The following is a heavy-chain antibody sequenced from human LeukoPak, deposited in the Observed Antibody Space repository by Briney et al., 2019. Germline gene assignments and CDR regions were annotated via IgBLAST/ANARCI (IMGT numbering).Heavy chain of an antibody. CDR1: GFTFSSYS. J-gene: IGHJ6*03. V-gene: IGHV3-48*01. CDR2: ISSSSSTI. Sequence: GGSLRLSCGGSGFTFSSYSMNWVRQAPGKGLEWVSYISSSSSTIYYADSVKGRFTISRDNAKNSLYLQMNSLRAEDTAVYYCARDRGRYYMDVWGKGTTVTISS. CDR3: ARDRGRYYMDV. D-gene: IGHD6-25*01.